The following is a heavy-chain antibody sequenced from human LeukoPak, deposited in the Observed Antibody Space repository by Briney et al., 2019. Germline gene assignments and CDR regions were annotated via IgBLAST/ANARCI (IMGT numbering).Heavy chain of an antibody. CDR1: GFTFSDYY. CDR2: ISSRGSTI. CDR3: ARDRVVAVAGTIWYFDL. D-gene: IGHD6-19*01. J-gene: IGHJ2*01. V-gene: IGHV3-11*01. Sequence: GGSLRLSCAASGFTFSDYYMSWIRQAPGKGLEWVSYISSRGSTIYYADSVKGRFTISRDNAKNSLYLQMNSLRAEDTAVYYCARDRVVAVAGTIWYFDLWGRGTLVTVSS.